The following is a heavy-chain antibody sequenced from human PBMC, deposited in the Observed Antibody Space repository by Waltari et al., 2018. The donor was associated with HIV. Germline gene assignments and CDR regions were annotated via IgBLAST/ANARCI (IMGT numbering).Heavy chain of an antibody. CDR3: VRHDDRGYGYFDR. Sequence: QVQLQESGPGLVKPSETLSLTCPVSGGSLSGHYWSWIRQPAGRGLEWIGRIYPTGTTLYNPSVKSRVIISVDTSRTQFSLRLKSVTAADTAVYYCVRHDDRGYGYFDRWGQGTLVPVSS. J-gene: IGHJ4*02. V-gene: IGHV4-4*07. D-gene: IGHD3-16*01. CDR2: IYPTGTT. CDR1: GGSLSGHY.